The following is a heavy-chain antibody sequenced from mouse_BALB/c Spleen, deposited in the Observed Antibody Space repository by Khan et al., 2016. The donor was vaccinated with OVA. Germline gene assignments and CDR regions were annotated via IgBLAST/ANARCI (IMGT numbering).Heavy chain of an antibody. Sequence: VQLQESGAERAKPGASVKMSCKASGYTFTTYWMHWVKQRPGQGLEWIGYINPTSGYTDYNEKFKDRATLSADKSSSTAYMQLSSLTSEDSAVYSCTRDRIDYWGQGTTLTVSS. CDR3: TRDRIDY. CDR2: INPTSGYT. J-gene: IGHJ2*01. V-gene: IGHV1-7*01. CDR1: GYTFTTYW.